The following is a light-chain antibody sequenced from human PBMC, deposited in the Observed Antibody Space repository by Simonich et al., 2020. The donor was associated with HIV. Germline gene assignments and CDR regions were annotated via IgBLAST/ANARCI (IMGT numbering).Light chain of an antibody. V-gene: IGKV1-NL1*01. CDR2: AAS. CDR3: QQYNSYAYT. Sequence: DIQMTQSPSSLSASVGDRVTITCRASQDIINSLAWYQQKPGKAPKLLLYAASRLQSGVPSRFSGSGSGTHYTLTISSLQPEDFATYYCQQYNSYAYTFGQGTKLEIK. CDR1: QDIINS. J-gene: IGKJ2*01.